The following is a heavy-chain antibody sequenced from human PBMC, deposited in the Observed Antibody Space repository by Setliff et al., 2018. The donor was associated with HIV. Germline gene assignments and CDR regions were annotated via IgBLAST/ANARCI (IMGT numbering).Heavy chain of an antibody. D-gene: IGHD3-16*01. J-gene: IGHJ4*02. Sequence: SETLSLTCAVSGCSIRSDGYYWNWIRQHPEKGLGWIGYIYNNGSTYYNPSLDGRLMMSIDPSKNQFSLNLRSVTVADTAVYYCARGRYYREISDSLFDFWGQGTLVTVSS. CDR3: ARGRYYREISDSLFDF. CDR1: GCSIRSDGYY. CDR2: IYNNGST. V-gene: IGHV4-31*11.